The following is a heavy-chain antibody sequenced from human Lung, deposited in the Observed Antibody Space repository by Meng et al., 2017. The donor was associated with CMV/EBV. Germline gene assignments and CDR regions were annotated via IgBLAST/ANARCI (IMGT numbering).Heavy chain of an antibody. J-gene: IGHJ4*01. Sequence: EVQLVESGGGLVKPGGSVRLSCAASGFTFSSYSMNWVRQAPGKGMEWVSSISSSSYIYYADSVKGRFTVSRDNAKNSLYLQLNSLRAEDTAVYYCARDPMAPTTYCDYWGHGTLVTVSS. V-gene: IGHV3-21*01. D-gene: IGHD5-24*01. CDR2: ISSSSYI. CDR3: ARDPMAPTTYCDY. CDR1: GFTFSSYS.